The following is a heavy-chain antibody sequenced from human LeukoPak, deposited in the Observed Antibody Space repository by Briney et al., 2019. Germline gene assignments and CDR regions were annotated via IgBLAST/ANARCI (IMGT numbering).Heavy chain of an antibody. D-gene: IGHD2-21*02. V-gene: IGHV1-46*01. J-gene: IGHJ4*02. Sequence: ASVKVSCKASGYTFTSYYIHWVRRAPGQGLEWVGIINPSGGSTSYAQKFQGRVTMTRDTSTSTVFMELSSLRSEDTAVYFCARGPRGGDGLYYFDYWGQGTLVTVSS. CDR1: GYTFTSYY. CDR2: INPSGGST. CDR3: ARGPRGGDGLYYFDY.